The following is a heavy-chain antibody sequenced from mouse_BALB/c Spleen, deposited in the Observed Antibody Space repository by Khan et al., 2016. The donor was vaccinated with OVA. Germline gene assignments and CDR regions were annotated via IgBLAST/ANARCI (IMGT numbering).Heavy chain of an antibody. J-gene: IGHJ2*01. CDR1: GYTFINYW. V-gene: IGHV1-7*01. CDR2: INPSTGYT. D-gene: IGHD1-1*01. CDR3: ARRGLRWDFDY. Sequence: VELKQSGAELAKPGASVKMSCKASGYTFINYWILWVKQRPGQGLEWIGYINPSTGYTVYNQNFKDKATLTADKSYSTAYMQLSSLTSEDSAVYNCARRGLRWDFDYWGQGTTLTVSS.